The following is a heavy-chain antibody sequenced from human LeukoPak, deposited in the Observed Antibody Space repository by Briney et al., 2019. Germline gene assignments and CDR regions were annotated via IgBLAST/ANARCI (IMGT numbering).Heavy chain of an antibody. D-gene: IGHD5-18*01. CDR3: ARDYGGYSYGWDAFDI. Sequence: PSETLSLTCTVSGGSISSYYWSWIRQPPGKGLEWIGYIYYSGSTNYNPSLKSRVTISVDTSKNQFSLKLSSVTAADTAVYYCARDYGGYSYGWDAFDIWDQGTMVTVSS. CDR2: IYYSGST. J-gene: IGHJ3*02. V-gene: IGHV4-59*01. CDR1: GGSISSYY.